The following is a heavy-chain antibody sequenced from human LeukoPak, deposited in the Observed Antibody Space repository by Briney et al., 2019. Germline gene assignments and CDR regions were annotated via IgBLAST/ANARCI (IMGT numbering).Heavy chain of an antibody. J-gene: IGHJ4*02. CDR1: GYTFTSYG. D-gene: IGHD3-22*01. Sequence: ASVKVSCKASGYTFTSYGISWVRQAPGQGLEWMGWISAYNGNTNYAQKLQGRVTMTTDTSTSTAYMELRSLRSDDTAVYYYARDWYYYDSYGDYVFDYWGQGTLVTVSS. CDR3: ARDWYYYDSYGDYVFDY. CDR2: ISAYNGNT. V-gene: IGHV1-18*01.